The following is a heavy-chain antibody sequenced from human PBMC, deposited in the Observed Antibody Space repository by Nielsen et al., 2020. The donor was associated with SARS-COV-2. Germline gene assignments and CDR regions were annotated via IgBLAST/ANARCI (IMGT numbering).Heavy chain of an antibody. J-gene: IGHJ4*02. CDR2: ISWNSGSM. Sequence: SLKISCAASGFTFDDYAMHWVRQAPGKGLEWVSGISWNSGSMGYADSVKGRFTISRDNAKNSLYLQMNSLRAEDTALYYCAKGARPGIAAANDYWGQGTLVTVSS. CDR3: AKGARPGIAAANDY. D-gene: IGHD6-13*01. V-gene: IGHV3-9*01. CDR1: GFTFDDYA.